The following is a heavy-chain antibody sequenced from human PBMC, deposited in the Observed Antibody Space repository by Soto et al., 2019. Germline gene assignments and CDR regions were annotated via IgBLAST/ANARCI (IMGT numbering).Heavy chain of an antibody. CDR1: GLTFSSYS. Sequence: GGSLRLSCAASGLTFSSYSMNWVRQAPGKGLEWVSSISSSSSYIYYADSVKGRFTISRDNAKNSLYLQMNSLRAEDTAVYYCAARGGDIVVVVVWGQGTMVTVSS. CDR2: ISSSSSYI. CDR3: AARGGDIVVVVV. J-gene: IGHJ3*01. V-gene: IGHV3-21*01. D-gene: IGHD2-15*01.